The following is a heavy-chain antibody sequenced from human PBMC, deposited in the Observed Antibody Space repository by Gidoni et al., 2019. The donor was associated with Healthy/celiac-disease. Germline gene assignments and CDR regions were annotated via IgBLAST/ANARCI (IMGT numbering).Heavy chain of an antibody. CDR1: GGSFSGYY. Sequence: QVQLPQWGAGLLQPSETLSLTCAVYGGSFSGYYWGWIRQPPGKGLEWIGEINHSGSTNYNPSLKSRVTISVDTSKNQFSLKLSSVTAADTAVYYCACLYSSGYYYFDYWGQGTLVTVSS. D-gene: IGHD6-19*01. CDR2: INHSGST. V-gene: IGHV4-34*01. J-gene: IGHJ4*02. CDR3: ACLYSSGYYYFDY.